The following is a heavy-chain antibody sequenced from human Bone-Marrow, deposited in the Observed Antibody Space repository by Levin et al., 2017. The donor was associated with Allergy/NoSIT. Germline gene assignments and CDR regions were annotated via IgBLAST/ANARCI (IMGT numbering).Heavy chain of an antibody. CDR2: IYWDDDK. J-gene: IGHJ2*01. V-gene: IGHV2-5*02. CDR1: GFSLTTTGVG. Sequence: KKSGPTLVKPTQTLTLTCTFSGFSLTTTGVGVGWIRQPPGKALEFLALIYWDDDKRYSPSLKNRLTITKDTSKKQVVLTMTNMDPVDTATYYCAHGGYSGGLGDWYFGLWGRGTLVTVSS. D-gene: IGHD1-26*01. CDR3: AHGGYSGGLGDWYFGL.